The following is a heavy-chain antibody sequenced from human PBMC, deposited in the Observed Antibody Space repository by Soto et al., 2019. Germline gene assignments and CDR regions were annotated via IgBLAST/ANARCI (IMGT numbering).Heavy chain of an antibody. J-gene: IGHJ4*02. CDR2: ISGRGGST. CDR3: AKVGLAMADPYYFDY. V-gene: IGHV3-23*01. D-gene: IGHD3-16*01. Sequence: EVQLLESGGGFLQPGGSLRLSCAASGFTLSSYAMSWVRQAPGKGLQWVSGISGRGGSTFYADSVRGRFTISRDNSNNTLYLQMNSLRAEDTALYYCAKVGLAMADPYYFDYWGQGSLVTVSS. CDR1: GFTLSSYA.